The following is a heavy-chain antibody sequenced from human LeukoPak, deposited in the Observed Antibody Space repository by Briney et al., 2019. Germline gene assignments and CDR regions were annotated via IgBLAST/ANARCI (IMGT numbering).Heavy chain of an antibody. Sequence: PGGSLRLSCAASGFTFSSYAMSWVRQAPGKGLEWVSAISGSGGSTYYADSVKGRFTISRDNSKNTLYLQMNSLRAEDTAVYYCAKDLGIAARRYYYGMDVWGKGTTVTVSS. D-gene: IGHD6-6*01. CDR1: GFTFSSYA. J-gene: IGHJ6*04. CDR3: AKDLGIAARRYYYGMDV. V-gene: IGHV3-23*01. CDR2: ISGSGGST.